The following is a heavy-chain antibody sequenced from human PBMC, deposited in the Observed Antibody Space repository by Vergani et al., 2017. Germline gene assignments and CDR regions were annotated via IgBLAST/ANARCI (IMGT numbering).Heavy chain of an antibody. CDR3: ATTTDIVVVPAAMSEGYYYYYYMDV. D-gene: IGHD2-2*01. CDR2: IIPILGIA. Sequence: QVQLVQSGAEVKKPGSSVKVSCKASGGTFSSYTISWVRQAPGQGLEWMGRIIPILGIANYAQKFQGRVTITADKSTSTAYMELSSLRSEDTAVYYCATTTDIVVVPAAMSEGYYYYYYMDVWGKGTTVTVSS. V-gene: IGHV1-69*02. J-gene: IGHJ6*03. CDR1: GGTFSSYT.